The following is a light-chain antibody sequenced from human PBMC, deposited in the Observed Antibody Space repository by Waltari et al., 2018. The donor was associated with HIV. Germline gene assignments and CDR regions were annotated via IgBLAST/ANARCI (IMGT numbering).Light chain of an antibody. Sequence: QSVLTQPPSVPGAPGQRVTISCTGTRSNIGAGSDVHWYQQFPGSVPRLLIYDNTNRPSGVPDRFSGSKSGTSASLAISGLQAEDEADYYCQSYDSSLKVIFGGGTKVTVL. CDR1: RSNIGAGSD. J-gene: IGLJ2*01. CDR2: DNT. CDR3: QSYDSSLKVI. V-gene: IGLV1-40*01.